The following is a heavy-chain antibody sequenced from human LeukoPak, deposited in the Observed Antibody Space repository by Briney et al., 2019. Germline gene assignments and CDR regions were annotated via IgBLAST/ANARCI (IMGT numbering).Heavy chain of an antibody. V-gene: IGHV1-2*02. CDR2: INPNSGGT. J-gene: IGHJ6*02. D-gene: IGHD2-2*01. CDR3: ARVVNYYYGMDV. CDR1: GYTFTGYY. Sequence: ALVKVSCKASGYTFTGYYTHWVRQAPGQGLEWMGWINPNSGGTNYAQKFQGRVTMTRDTSISTAYMELSRLRSDDTAVYYCARVVNYYYGMDVWGQGTTVTVSS.